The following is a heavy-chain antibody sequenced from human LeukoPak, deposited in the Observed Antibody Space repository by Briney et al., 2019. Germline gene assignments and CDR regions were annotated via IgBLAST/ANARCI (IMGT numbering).Heavy chain of an antibody. Sequence: GGPLRLSCAASGFTFSSYWMHWVRQAPGKGLVWVSRINSDGSSTSYADSVKGRFTISRDNAKNTLYLQMNSLRAEDTAVYYCASYHDSSGYLFDYWGQGTLVTVSS. CDR3: ASYHDSSGYLFDY. D-gene: IGHD3-22*01. V-gene: IGHV3-74*01. CDR1: GFTFSSYW. J-gene: IGHJ4*02. CDR2: INSDGSST.